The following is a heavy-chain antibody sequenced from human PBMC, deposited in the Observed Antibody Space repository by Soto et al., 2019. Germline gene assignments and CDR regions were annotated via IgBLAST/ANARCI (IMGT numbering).Heavy chain of an antibody. CDR2: TYYRSRWYN. CDR3: AGTTSHQWYYMDV. Sequence: SQTLSLTXAISGDSVSSNCAAWNWIRLSPSRGLEWLARTYYRSRWYNDYAVSVRSRITVNPDTSKNQFSLQLTSVTPEDTAVYYCAGTTSHQWYYMDVWGKGTTVTVSS. V-gene: IGHV6-1*01. CDR1: GDSVSSNCAA. D-gene: IGHD1-7*01. J-gene: IGHJ6*03.